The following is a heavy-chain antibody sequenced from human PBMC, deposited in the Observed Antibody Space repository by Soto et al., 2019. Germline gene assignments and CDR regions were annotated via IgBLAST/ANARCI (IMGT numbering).Heavy chain of an antibody. Sequence: LRLCCSASGFSFSSYGIHWVRQAPGRGLEYVSAITGNGARTYYAESVKDRFTISRDFSKNTVYLQMSSLRPEDTAVYYCVKAVWGYDYFDFWGQGXRVTVYS. D-gene: IGHD7-27*01. V-gene: IGHV3-64D*06. J-gene: IGHJ4*02. CDR1: GFSFSSYG. CDR3: VKAVWGYDYFDF. CDR2: ITGNGART.